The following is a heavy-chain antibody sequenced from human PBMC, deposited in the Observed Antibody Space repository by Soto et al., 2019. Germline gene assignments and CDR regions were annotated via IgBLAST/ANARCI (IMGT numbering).Heavy chain of an antibody. CDR1: GFTFSRYD. J-gene: IGHJ4*02. V-gene: IGHV3-13*01. D-gene: IGHD2-15*01. CDR3: ARVGLSDCSGGSCYSYDY. CDR2: IGAAGDT. Sequence: EVQLVESGGGLVQPGGSLRLSCAASGFTFSRYDMHWVRQVTGKGLEWVSAIGAAGDTYYPGSVKGRFTISRENAKNSXSRQMNSLRAGDTAVYYCARVGLSDCSGGSCYSYDYWGQGTLVTVSS.